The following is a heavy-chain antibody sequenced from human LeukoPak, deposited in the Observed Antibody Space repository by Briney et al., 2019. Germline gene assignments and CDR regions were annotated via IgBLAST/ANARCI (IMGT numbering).Heavy chain of an antibody. J-gene: IGHJ5*02. Sequence: SETLSLTCTVSGGSISSYYWSWIRQPPGKGLEWIGYIYYSGSTNYNPSLKSRVTISVDTSKNQFSLKMSSVTAADTAVYYCARNHGSGRGEWFDPWGQGTLVTVSS. CDR1: GGSISSYY. V-gene: IGHV4-59*01. D-gene: IGHD3-10*01. CDR2: IYYSGST. CDR3: ARNHGSGRGEWFDP.